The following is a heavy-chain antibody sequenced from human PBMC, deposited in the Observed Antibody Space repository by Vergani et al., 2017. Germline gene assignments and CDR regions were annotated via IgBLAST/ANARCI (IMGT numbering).Heavy chain of an antibody. V-gene: IGHV3-48*03. CDR1: GFTFSSYE. Sequence: EVQLVESGGGLVQPGGSLRLSCAASGFTFSSYEMNWVRQAPGKGLEWVSYISSSGSTIYYADSVKGRFTISRDNAKNSLYLQMNSLRAEDTAVYYCAKSGQQWLVRGYYFDYWGQGTLVTVSS. D-gene: IGHD6-19*01. CDR3: AKSGQQWLVRGYYFDY. CDR2: ISSSGSTI. J-gene: IGHJ4*02.